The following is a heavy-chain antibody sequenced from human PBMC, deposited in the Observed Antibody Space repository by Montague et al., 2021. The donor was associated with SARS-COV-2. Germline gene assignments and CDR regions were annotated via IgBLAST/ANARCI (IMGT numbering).Heavy chain of an antibody. CDR3: ARGNSSGWYGYYYYGMDV. D-gene: IGHD6-19*01. J-gene: IGHJ6*02. CDR1: GGSISSSNW. V-gene: IGHV4-4*02. Sequence: SETLSLTCAVSGGSISSSNWWSWVRQPPGKGLEWIGEIYHSGSTNYNPSLKSRVTISVDKSKNRFSLKLSSVTAADTAVYYCARGNSSGWYGYYYYGMDVWGQGTTVTVSS. CDR2: IYHSGST.